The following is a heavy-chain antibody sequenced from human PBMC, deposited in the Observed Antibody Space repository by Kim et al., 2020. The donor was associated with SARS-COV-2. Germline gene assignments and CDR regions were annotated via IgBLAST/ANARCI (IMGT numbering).Heavy chain of an antibody. CDR2: ISHSGST. D-gene: IGHD6-19*01. J-gene: IGHJ4*02. CDR3: ARGRYGSGRDYYFDY. V-gene: IGHV4-34*01. Sequence: SETLSLTCAVYVGSFSGYYWTWIRQPPGGGLEWIGEISHSGSTNYNPSLTSRVTISVDTSKNQFSLKLNSVTAADRGVYFCARGRYGSGRDYYFDYWGRG. CDR1: VGSFSGYY.